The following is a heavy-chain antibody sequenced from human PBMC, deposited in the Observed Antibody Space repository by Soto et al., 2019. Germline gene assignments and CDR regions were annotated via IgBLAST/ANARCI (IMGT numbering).Heavy chain of an antibody. Sequence: SETLSLTCTVSGGSISSSSYYWGRIRQPPGKGLEWIGSIYYSGSTYYTPSLESRLTISVDTSKNQFSLKLSSVTAADTAVYYCATSSLGYYYGLAVWGQGTTVTVSS. J-gene: IGHJ6*02. CDR1: GGSISSSSYY. V-gene: IGHV4-39*01. CDR2: IYYSGST. D-gene: IGHD2-2*01. CDR3: ATSSLGYYYGLAV.